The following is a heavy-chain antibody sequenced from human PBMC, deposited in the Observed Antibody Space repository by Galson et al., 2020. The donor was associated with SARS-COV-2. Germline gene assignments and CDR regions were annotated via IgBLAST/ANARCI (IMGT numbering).Heavy chain of an antibody. CDR2: IYYSGST. CDR3: ARDRPQYYYDSSGLLDYYGMDV. CDR1: GGSISSYY. V-gene: IGHV4-59*01. Sequence: SETLSLTCTVSGGSISSYYWSWIRQPPGKGLEWIGYIYYSGSTNYNPSLKSRVTISVDTSKNQFSLKLSSVTAADTAVYYCARDRPQYYYDSSGLLDYYGMDVWGQVTTVTVSS. J-gene: IGHJ6*02. D-gene: IGHD3-22*01.